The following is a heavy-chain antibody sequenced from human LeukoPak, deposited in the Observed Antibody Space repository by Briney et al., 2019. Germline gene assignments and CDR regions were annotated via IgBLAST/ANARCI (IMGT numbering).Heavy chain of an antibody. CDR3: ASYYDSSGYYPYYYYYYMDV. Sequence: SVKVSCKASGGTFSSYAISWVRQAPGQGLEWMGRIIPIFGTANYAQKFQGRVTITADKSTSTAYMELSSLRSEDTAVYYCASYYDSSGYYPYYYYYYMDVWGKGTPVTVSS. D-gene: IGHD3-22*01. V-gene: IGHV1-69*06. J-gene: IGHJ6*03. CDR2: IIPIFGTA. CDR1: GGTFSSYA.